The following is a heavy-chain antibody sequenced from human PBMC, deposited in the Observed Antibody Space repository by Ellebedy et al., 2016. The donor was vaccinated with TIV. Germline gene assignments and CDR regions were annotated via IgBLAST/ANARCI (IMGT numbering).Heavy chain of an antibody. CDR2: IWSDDRNK. CDR1: GFGFGGFG. Sequence: GESLKISXTASGFGFGGFGMHWVRQAPGKGLEWVATIWSDDRNKFYADSVRGRFSISRDNSKNTLFLQMDSVSAEDTALYYCAREVGATADYWGQGALVTVSS. CDR3: AREVGATADY. J-gene: IGHJ4*02. V-gene: IGHV3-33*08. D-gene: IGHD1-26*01.